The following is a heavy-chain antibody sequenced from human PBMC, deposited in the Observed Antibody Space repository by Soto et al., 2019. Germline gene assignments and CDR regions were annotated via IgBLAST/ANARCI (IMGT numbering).Heavy chain of an antibody. Sequence: QLQLQESGPGLVKPSETLSLTCTVSGGSISSSSYYWGWIRQPPGKGLEWIGSIYYSGSTYYNPSLKSRVTISVDTSKNQFSLKLSSVTAADTAVYYCARHCSGWPTNDAFDIWGQGTMVTVSS. J-gene: IGHJ3*02. CDR1: GGSISSSSYY. V-gene: IGHV4-39*01. CDR2: IYYSGST. D-gene: IGHD6-19*01. CDR3: ARHCSGWPTNDAFDI.